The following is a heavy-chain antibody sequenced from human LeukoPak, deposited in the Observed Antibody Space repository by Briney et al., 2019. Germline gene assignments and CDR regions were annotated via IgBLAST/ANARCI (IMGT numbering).Heavy chain of an antibody. CDR3: VRDSSPHCGADCYLVAFDI. D-gene: IGHD2-21*01. CDR2: IKRDGSVK. Sequence: GGSLRLSCEASGFTFSSYWMSWVRQAPGKGLEWVANIKRDGSVKNYLDSVKGRFTISRDNAKNSLYLQMSSLRAEDTAVYYCVRDSSPHCGADCYLVAFDIWGQGTKVTVSS. J-gene: IGHJ3*02. V-gene: IGHV3-7*01. CDR1: GFTFSSYW.